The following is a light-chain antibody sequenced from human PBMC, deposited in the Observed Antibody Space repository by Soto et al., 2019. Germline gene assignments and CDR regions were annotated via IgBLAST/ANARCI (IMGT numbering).Light chain of an antibody. CDR3: QQRSTWPLLT. J-gene: IGKJ4*01. V-gene: IGKV3-11*01. Sequence: VLIQSPATLSLSPGERATLSCRASQTVSRYLAWFQQKPGQPPRLLIYDASNRATGIPARFSGSGSGTDCTLTISSLEPEDFAVYYCQQRSTWPLLTFGGGTKVEI. CDR2: DAS. CDR1: QTVSRY.